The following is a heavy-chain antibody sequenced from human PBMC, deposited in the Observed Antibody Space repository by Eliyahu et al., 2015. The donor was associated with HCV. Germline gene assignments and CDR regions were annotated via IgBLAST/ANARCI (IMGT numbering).Heavy chain of an antibody. Sequence: EVQLLXSGGGLVQPGGSLXXSCAASGXXFGRXAMSWVRQAPGKGLEWLSAIRSTSDRTEYADSVKGRFTISRDNSKNTLYLQMNNLGAEDTAVYYCAKYGDVEYSDHGASFQHWGQGTLVTVSS. D-gene: IGHD4-11*01. CDR3: AKYGDVEYSDHGASFQH. V-gene: IGHV3-23*01. J-gene: IGHJ1*01. CDR1: GXXFGRXA. CDR2: IRSTSDRT.